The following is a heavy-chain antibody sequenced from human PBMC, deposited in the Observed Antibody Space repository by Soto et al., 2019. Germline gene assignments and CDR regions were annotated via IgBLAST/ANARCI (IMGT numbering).Heavy chain of an antibody. CDR2: MNPNSGNT. Sequence: GASVKVSCKASGYTFTSYDINWVRQATGQGLEWMGWMNPNSGNTGYAQKFQGRVTMTRNTSISTAYMELSSLRSEDTAVYYCATDLGRPVEMATILGGYYYYGMDVWGQGTTVTVSS. CDR1: GYTFTSYD. CDR3: ATDLGRPVEMATILGGYYYYGMDV. D-gene: IGHD5-12*01. V-gene: IGHV1-8*01. J-gene: IGHJ6*02.